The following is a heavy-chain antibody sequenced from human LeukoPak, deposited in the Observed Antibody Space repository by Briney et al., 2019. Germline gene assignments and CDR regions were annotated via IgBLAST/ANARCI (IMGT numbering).Heavy chain of an antibody. D-gene: IGHD2-2*01. J-gene: IGHJ4*02. Sequence: SVKVSCKASGYTFTSYGISWVRQAPGQGLEWMGGIIPIFGTANYAQKFQGRVTITTDESTSTAYMELSSLRSEDTAVYYCAREIVVVPAAKGNYFDYWGQGTLVTVSS. V-gene: IGHV1-69*05. CDR3: AREIVVVPAAKGNYFDY. CDR2: IIPIFGTA. CDR1: GYTFTSYG.